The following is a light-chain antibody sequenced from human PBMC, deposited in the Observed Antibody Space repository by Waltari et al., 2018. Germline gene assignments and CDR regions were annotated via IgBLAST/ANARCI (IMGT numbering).Light chain of an antibody. V-gene: IGLV3-19*01. CDR1: SLRTYY. J-gene: IGLJ2*01. CDR3: HSRDSSGDVV. Sequence: SSELTQDPAVSVALGQTVRITCHGDSLRTYYVSWVHQKPGQAPALVIYGKNNRPSGNPDRFSASSSGSTASLAIIGAQAEDEADYYCHSRDSSGDVVIGGGTKLTVV. CDR2: GKN.